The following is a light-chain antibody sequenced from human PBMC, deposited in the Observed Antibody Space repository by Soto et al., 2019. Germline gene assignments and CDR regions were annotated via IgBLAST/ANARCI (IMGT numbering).Light chain of an antibody. CDR2: TNN. Sequence: VLTQPPSASGTPGQRITISCSGSTSNIESHPVNWFQQVPGAAPKLLITTNNQRPSGVPDRFSGSKSGASASLAISGLQSEDEATYYCATWDDSRNGVFGTGTKV. J-gene: IGLJ1*01. CDR3: ATWDDSRNGV. CDR1: TSNIESHP. V-gene: IGLV1-44*01.